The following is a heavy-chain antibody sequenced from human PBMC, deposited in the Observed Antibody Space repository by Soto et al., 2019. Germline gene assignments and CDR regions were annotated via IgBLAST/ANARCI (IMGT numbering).Heavy chain of an antibody. D-gene: IGHD4-4*01. CDR2: ISSSSFTI. CDR3: AKEGDYSPFYYYYMDV. J-gene: IGHJ6*03. Sequence: GSLRLSCAASGFRFSDYSMNWVRQAPGRGLEWVSYISSSSFTIHYADSVEGRFTISRDNAKNSLYLQMNSLRAEDTAVYYCAKEGDYSPFYYYYMDVWGKGTTVTVSS. CDR1: GFRFSDYS. V-gene: IGHV3-48*01.